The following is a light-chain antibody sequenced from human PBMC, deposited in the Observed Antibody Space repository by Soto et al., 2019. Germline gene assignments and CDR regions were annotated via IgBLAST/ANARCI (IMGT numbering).Light chain of an antibody. CDR3: SSYTSNSPYV. CDR2: EVS. CDR1: SSDVGGYNY. J-gene: IGLJ1*01. Sequence: QSALTQPASVSGSPGQSITISCTGTSSDVGGYNYVSWYQQHPGKAPKFLIYEVSNRPSGVSNCFSGSKSGNTASLTISGLQAEDEADYYCSSYTSNSPYVFGTGTKLTVL. V-gene: IGLV2-14*01.